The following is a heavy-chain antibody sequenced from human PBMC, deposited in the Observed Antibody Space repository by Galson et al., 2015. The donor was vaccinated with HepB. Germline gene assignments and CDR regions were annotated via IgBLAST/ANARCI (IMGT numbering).Heavy chain of an antibody. V-gene: IGHV3-30*04. J-gene: IGHJ4*02. D-gene: IGHD3-10*01. CDR1: GFTFSSYA. CDR3: ARPQHPFYGSGSSLDY. Sequence: SLRLSCAASGFTFSSYAMHWVRQAPGKGLEWVAVISCDGSNKYYADSVKGRFTISRDNSKNTLYLQMNSLRAEDTAVYYCARPQHPFYGSGSSLDYWGQGTLVTVSS. CDR2: ISCDGSNK.